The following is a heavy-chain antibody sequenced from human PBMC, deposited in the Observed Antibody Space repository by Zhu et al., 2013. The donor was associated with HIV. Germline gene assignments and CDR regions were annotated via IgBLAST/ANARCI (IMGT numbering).Heavy chain of an antibody. CDR1: AYTFTNSF. CDR2: ITPAFYT. V-gene: IGHV1-46*01. CDR3: GREKIEVVVGGPSIAGVFDP. J-gene: IGHJ5*02. D-gene: IGHD2-15*01. Sequence: VQLVQSGPEVKKPGASVKVSCKTSAYTFTNSFIHWVRQAPGQGLEWVGIITPAFYTNYGQNFQGRVTVTRDTSTNTVYLEVSSLRSDDTAVYYCGREKIEVVVGGPSIAGVFDPWGQGTLVTVSS.